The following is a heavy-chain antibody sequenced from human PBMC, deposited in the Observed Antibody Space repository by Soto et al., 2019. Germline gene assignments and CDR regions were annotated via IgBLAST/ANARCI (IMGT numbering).Heavy chain of an antibody. CDR1: GGSICSYY. Sequence: PSETLALTCTVSGGSICSYYWSWIRQPPGKGLEWIGYIYYSGSTNYNPSLKSRVTISVDTSKNQFSLKLSSVTAADTAVYYCARTDNWFDPWGQGTLVTVSS. V-gene: IGHV4-59*01. CDR2: IYYSGST. J-gene: IGHJ5*02. CDR3: ARTDNWFDP.